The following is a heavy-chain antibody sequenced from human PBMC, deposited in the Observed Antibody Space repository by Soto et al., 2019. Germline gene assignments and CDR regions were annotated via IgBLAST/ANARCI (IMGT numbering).Heavy chain of an antibody. Sequence: EVSVVESGGGLVQPGRSLRLSCRGSGFTFGDYGMNWFRQAPGKGLEWVGFIRGRAYRGTTEYAASVKGRFTMSRDDSNSIAYLQMNDLRTEDTAVYYCTRALGWAGSLWGQVTLVTVSS. CDR1: GFTFGDYG. D-gene: IGHD3-16*01. CDR2: IRGRAYRGTT. CDR3: TRALGWAGSL. V-gene: IGHV3-49*03. J-gene: IGHJ4*02.